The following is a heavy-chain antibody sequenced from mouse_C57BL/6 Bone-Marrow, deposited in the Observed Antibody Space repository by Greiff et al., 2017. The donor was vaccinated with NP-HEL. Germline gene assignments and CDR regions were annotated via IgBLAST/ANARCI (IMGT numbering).Heavy chain of an antibody. V-gene: IGHV14-3*01. CDR3: EGGLRRFSYWYFDV. CDR2: IDPANGNT. D-gene: IGHD2-4*01. Sequence: VQLQQSVAELVRPGASVKLSCTASGFNITNTYMHWVKQRPEQGLEWIGRIDPANGNTKYAPKFQGKATITADTSSNTAYLQLSSLTSEDTAIYYCEGGLRRFSYWYFDVWGTGTTVTVSS. CDR1: GFNITNTY. J-gene: IGHJ1*03.